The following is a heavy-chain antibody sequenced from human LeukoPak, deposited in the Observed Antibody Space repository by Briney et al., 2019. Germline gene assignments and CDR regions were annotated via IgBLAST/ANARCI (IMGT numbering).Heavy chain of an antibody. V-gene: IGHV3-23*01. CDR2: ISGGGGST. J-gene: IGHJ4*02. D-gene: IGHD3-10*01. CDR3: AKQIILLWFGELSLFDY. CDR1: GFTFSSYG. Sequence: GGSLRLSCAASGFTFSSYGMSWVRQAPGKGLEWVSAISGGGGSTYYADSVKGRFTISRDNSKNTLYLQMNSLRAEDTAVYYCAKQIILLWFGELSLFDYWGQGTLVTVSS.